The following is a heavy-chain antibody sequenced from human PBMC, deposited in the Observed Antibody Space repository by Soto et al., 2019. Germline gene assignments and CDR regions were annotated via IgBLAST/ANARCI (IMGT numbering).Heavy chain of an antibody. Sequence: QVQLQESVPGLVKPSGTLSLTCGVFGGSISNSNWWTWVRQPPGKGLEWIGEIYHSGSTNYNSSLMSRVTISLDKVNNQFSLKLTSVTAADTAVYYCAHRPIVGAAIWGQGTLVTVSS. D-gene: IGHD1-26*01. V-gene: IGHV4-4*02. CDR1: GGSISNSNW. CDR3: AHRPIVGAAI. CDR2: IYHSGST. J-gene: IGHJ4*02.